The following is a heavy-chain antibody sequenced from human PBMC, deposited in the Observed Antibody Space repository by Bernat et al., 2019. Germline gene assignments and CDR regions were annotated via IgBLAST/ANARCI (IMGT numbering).Heavy chain of an antibody. CDR2: ISGSGGST. Sequence: EVQLVESGGGLVQPGGSLRLSCAASGFTFSSYAMSWVRQAPGKGLEWVSAISGSGGSTYYADSVKGRFTISRDNSKNTLYLQMNSLRAEETAVYYCVLQLGRGREGGYWGQGTLVTVSS. J-gene: IGHJ4*02. CDR3: VLQLGRGREGGY. V-gene: IGHV3-23*04. D-gene: IGHD2-2*01. CDR1: GFTFSSYA.